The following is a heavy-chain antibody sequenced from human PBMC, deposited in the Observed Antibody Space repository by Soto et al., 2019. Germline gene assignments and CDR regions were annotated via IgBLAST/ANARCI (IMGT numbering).Heavy chain of an antibody. CDR3: AKNGGDIVVVPAAPRGYYYYYGMDV. CDR2: ISGSGGST. V-gene: IGHV3-23*01. J-gene: IGHJ6*02. Sequence: GGSLRLSCAASGFTFSSYAMSWVRQAPGKGLEWVSAISGSGGSTYYADSVKGRFTISRDNSKNTLYLQMNSLRAEDTAVYYCAKNGGDIVVVPAAPRGYYYYYGMDVWGQGTTVTVSS. CDR1: GFTFSSYA. D-gene: IGHD2-2*01.